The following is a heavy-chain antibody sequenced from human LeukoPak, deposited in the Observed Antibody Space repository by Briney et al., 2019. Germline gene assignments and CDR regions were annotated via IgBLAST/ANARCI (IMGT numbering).Heavy chain of an antibody. V-gene: IGHV3-21*01. CDR3: ARSYSSSWYDLYYMDV. Sequence: EGSLRLSCAASGFTFSTNSMNWVRQAPGKGLEWVSSISRSSEYMYYADSVKGRFTISRDNAKNSLYLQMSSLRAEDTAVYYCARSYSSSWYDLYYMDVWGKGTTVTVSS. CDR1: GFTFSTNS. D-gene: IGHD6-13*01. CDR2: ISRSSEYM. J-gene: IGHJ6*03.